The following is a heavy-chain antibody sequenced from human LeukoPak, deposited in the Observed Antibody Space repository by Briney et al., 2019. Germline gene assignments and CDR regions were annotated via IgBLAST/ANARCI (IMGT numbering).Heavy chain of an antibody. CDR3: ARREWEPYFDY. V-gene: IGHV4-59*01. Sequence: SEILSLTCTVSGGSISHYYWSWIPQPPGKGLQWIGYIFYSGSTNYNPSLKSRVTISVDTSKNQFSLKLNSVTAADTAVYYCARREWEPYFDYWGQGTLVTVSS. CDR1: GGSISHYY. CDR2: IFYSGST. D-gene: IGHD1-26*01. J-gene: IGHJ4*02.